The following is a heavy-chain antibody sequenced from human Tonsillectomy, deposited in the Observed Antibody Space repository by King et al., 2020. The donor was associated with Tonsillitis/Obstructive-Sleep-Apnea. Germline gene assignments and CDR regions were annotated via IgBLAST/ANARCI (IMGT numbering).Heavy chain of an antibody. CDR3: AKEGETHCTNGVCSWLLYV. Sequence: VQLVESGGGLVQPGGSLRLSCAASGFIFRSYAMSWVRQAPGKGLEWVSAISGSGGSTYYADSVEGRFTISRDNSKNTLYLQMNNLRAEDTAVYFCAKEGETHCTNGVCSWLLYVWGQGTTVTVSS. J-gene: IGHJ6*02. CDR1: GFIFRSYA. D-gene: IGHD2-8*01. CDR2: ISGSGGST. V-gene: IGHV3-23*04.